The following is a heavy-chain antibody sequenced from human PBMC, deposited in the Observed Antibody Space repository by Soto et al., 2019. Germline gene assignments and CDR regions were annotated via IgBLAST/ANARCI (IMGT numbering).Heavy chain of an antibody. Sequence: LSLTCAVSGGSISSPNWWSWVRQSPGKGLEWIGEIYHSGTTTYNPSLKSRVTISLEKSKNQFSLKMTSVTAADTAMYYCAKEVVVVPGAIRGYGLDVWGPGTTVTVSS. CDR1: GGSISSPNW. V-gene: IGHV4-4*02. J-gene: IGHJ6*02. D-gene: IGHD2-2*02. CDR2: IYHSGTT. CDR3: AKEVVVVPGAIRGYGLDV.